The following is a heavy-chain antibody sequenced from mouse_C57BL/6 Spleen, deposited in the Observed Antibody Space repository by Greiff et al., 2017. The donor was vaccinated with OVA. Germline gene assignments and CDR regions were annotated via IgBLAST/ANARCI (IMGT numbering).Heavy chain of an antibody. CDR2: ISDGGSYT. CDR3: AREELRNWYFDV. CDR1: GFTFSSYA. V-gene: IGHV5-4*01. D-gene: IGHD1-1*01. Sequence: EVHLVESGGGLVKPGGSLKLSCAASGFTFSSYAMSWVRQTPEKRLEWVATISDGGSYTYYPDNVKGRFTISRDNAKNNLYLQMSHLKSEDTAMYYCAREELRNWYFDVWGTGTTVTVSS. J-gene: IGHJ1*03.